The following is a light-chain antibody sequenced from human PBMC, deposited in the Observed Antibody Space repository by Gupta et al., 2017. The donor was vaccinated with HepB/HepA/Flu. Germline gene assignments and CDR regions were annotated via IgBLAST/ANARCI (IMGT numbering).Light chain of an antibody. CDR1: QSISNY. CDR2: AAS. J-gene: IGKJ1*01. V-gene: IGKV1-39*01. CDR3: QQSFSTHP. Sequence: DIQMTQSPSFLSASVGDRVTITCRASQSISNYLHWYQQKPGKAPKLLIYAASRLQSGVPSRFSGSGSETDFTLTSSTRQPEDFATYYWQQSFSTHPFGQGTKVEIK.